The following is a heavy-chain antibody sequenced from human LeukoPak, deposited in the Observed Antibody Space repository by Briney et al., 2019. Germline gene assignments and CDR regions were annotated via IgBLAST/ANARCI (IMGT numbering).Heavy chain of an antibody. CDR1: GGSISSPNW. D-gene: IGHD1-26*01. V-gene: IGHV4-4*02. CDR3: ARVGHNWFDP. CDR2: IYHSGRA. J-gene: IGHJ5*02. Sequence: SGTLSLTCAVSGGSISSPNWWTWVRQPPGKGVEWIGEIYHSGRANSNPSLESRVIMSVDKSKNQFSLKLTSVTAADTAVYYCARVGHNWFDPWGQGTLVSVSS.